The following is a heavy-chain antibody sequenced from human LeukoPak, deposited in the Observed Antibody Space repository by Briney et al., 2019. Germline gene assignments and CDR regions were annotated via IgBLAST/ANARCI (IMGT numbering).Heavy chain of an antibody. Sequence: PSETLSLTCAVYGGSFSGYYWSWIRQPPGKGLEWIGEINHSGSTNYNPSLKSRVTISVDTSKNQFSLKLSSVTAPDTAVYYCASLAASYCSSTSCYIDYWGQGTLVTVSS. CDR3: ASLAASYCSSTSCYIDY. CDR2: INHSGST. D-gene: IGHD2-2*01. CDR1: GGSFSGYY. J-gene: IGHJ4*02. V-gene: IGHV4-34*01.